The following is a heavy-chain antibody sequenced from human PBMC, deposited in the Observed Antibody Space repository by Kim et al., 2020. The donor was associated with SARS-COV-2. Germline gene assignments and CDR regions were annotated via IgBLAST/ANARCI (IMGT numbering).Heavy chain of an antibody. CDR1: GFTVSDNF. V-gene: IGHV3-53*01. J-gene: IGHJ4*02. CDR3: RRGHYGDCGH. CDR2: IYADGTT. D-gene: IGHD4-17*01. Sequence: GGSLRLSCVVSGFTVSDNFFSWVRQAPGEGLDWVSVIYADGTTYHADSLQGRFSMSRNNYKDTLYLQKNNLRVDDTAIYYCRRGHYGDCGHWGPGTLVTVSS.